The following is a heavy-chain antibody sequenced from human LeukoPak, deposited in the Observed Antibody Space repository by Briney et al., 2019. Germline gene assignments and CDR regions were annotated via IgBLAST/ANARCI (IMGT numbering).Heavy chain of an antibody. Sequence: SETLSLICTVSGGSIRSYYWSWIRQPAGKGLEWIGRIHTSGSTNYSPSLKSRVTMSVDTSKNQFSLKLSSVTAADTAVYYCARDRYYYDSSARYFDYWGQGTLVTVSS. V-gene: IGHV4-4*07. CDR2: IHTSGST. J-gene: IGHJ4*02. CDR1: GGSIRSYY. CDR3: ARDRYYYDSSARYFDY. D-gene: IGHD3-22*01.